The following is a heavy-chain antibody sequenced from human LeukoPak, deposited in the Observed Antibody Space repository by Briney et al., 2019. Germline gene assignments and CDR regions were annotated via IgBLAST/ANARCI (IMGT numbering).Heavy chain of an antibody. CDR3: AKARLLGLYYYGMDV. CDR1: GFTFRSHA. Sequence: PGGSLRLSCVGSGFTFRSHAMSWVRQAPEKGLEFVSGIYENGGTTYYADSVKGRFTISRDNSKNTLYLQMNSLRAEDTAVYYCAKARLLGLYYYGMDVWGQGTTVTVSS. CDR2: IYENGGTT. V-gene: IGHV3-23*05. J-gene: IGHJ6*02.